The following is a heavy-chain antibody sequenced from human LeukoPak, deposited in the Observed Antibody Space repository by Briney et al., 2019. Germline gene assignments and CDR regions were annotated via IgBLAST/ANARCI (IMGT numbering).Heavy chain of an antibody. Sequence: GGSLRLSCAASGFTFSNYWIHWVRQAPGKGLVWVSRINSDGSSTTYADSVKGRFTISRDNAKNTLYLQMNSLRAEDTAVYYCARAVAFYDSSAIYWGQGTLVTVSS. J-gene: IGHJ4*02. CDR3: ARAVAFYDSSAIY. CDR1: GFTFSNYW. CDR2: INSDGSST. V-gene: IGHV3-74*01. D-gene: IGHD3-22*01.